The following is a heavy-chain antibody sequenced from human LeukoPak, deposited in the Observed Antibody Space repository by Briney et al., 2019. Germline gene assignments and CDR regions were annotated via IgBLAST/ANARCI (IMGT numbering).Heavy chain of an antibody. V-gene: IGHV5-51*01. Sequence: GESLKISCKGSGYKFATQWIGWVRQMPGKGLEWMGIIYPGDSDTRYSPSFQGQVTISADKSISTAYLQWISLKASDTAIYYCARPRIMESAVVYDYWGQGTLITVSS. CDR2: IYPGDSDT. J-gene: IGHJ4*02. CDR3: ARPRIMESAVVYDY. D-gene: IGHD3-16*01. CDR1: GYKFATQW.